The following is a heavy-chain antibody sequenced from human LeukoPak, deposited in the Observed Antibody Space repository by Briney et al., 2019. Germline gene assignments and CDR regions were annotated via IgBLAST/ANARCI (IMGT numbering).Heavy chain of an antibody. CDR1: GFTVSNNY. J-gene: IGHJ4*02. D-gene: IGHD1-1*01. CDR2: IYSGGST. Sequence: GGSLRLSCAASGFTVSNNYMSWVRQAPGKGLEWVSFIYSGGSTYHADSVKGRFTISRDNSKNTLYLQMNSLRVEDMAVYYCAREPINDSGYFDYWGQGTLVTVSS. V-gene: IGHV3-53*01. CDR3: AREPINDSGYFDY.